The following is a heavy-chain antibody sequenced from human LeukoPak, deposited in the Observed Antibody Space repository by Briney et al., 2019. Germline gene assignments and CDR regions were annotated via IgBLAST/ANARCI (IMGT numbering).Heavy chain of an antibody. J-gene: IGHJ4*02. V-gene: IGHV3-30*04. CDR1: GFTFSSYA. CDR2: ISYDGSNK. CDR3: ARDSGIWTQRNYFDY. D-gene: IGHD6-13*01. Sequence: QPGRSLRLSCAASGFTFSSYAMHWVRQAPGKGLEWVAVISYDGSNKYYADSVKGRFTISRDNAKNSLYLQMNSLRAEDTAVYYCARDSGIWTQRNYFDYWGQGTLVTVSS.